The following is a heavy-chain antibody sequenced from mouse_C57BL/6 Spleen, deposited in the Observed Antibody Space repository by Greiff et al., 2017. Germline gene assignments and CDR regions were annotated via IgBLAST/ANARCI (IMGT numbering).Heavy chain of an antibody. D-gene: IGHD2-2*01. CDR2: IYPGSGNT. Sequence: QVQLQQSGPELVKPGASVKISCKASGYTFTDYYINWVKQRPGQGLEWIGWIYPGSGNTNYNEKFKGKATLTVDTSSSTAYMQLSRLTSEDSEVDVCESPEGDDENWYFDDWGKGTTVTVSS. J-gene: IGHJ1*03. V-gene: IGHV1-84*01. CDR1: GYTFTDYY. CDR3: ESPEGDDENWYFDD.